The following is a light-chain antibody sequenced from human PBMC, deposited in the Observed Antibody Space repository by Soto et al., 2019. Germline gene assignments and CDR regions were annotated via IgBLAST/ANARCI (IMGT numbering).Light chain of an antibody. J-gene: IGKJ2*01. Sequence: DIQMTQSPSSLSASVGDRVTITCRASQSISTYLNWYQQKPGTAPKLLIYAASSLQSGVPSRFSGRGSGTDFTLTISSLQPEDFATYYCQQSYSTPMYTFGQGTKMDIK. CDR2: AAS. CDR3: QQSYSTPMYT. CDR1: QSISTY. V-gene: IGKV1-39*01.